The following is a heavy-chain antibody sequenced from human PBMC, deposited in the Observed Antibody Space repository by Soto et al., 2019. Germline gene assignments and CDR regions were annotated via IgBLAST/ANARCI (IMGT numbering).Heavy chain of an antibody. J-gene: IGHJ6*02. D-gene: IGHD4-17*01. CDR3: AFGDYGLDYYYGMDV. V-gene: IGHV1-69*13. CDR2: IIPIFGTA. Sequence: GASVKVSCKASGGTFSSYAMSWVRQAPGQGLEWMGGIIPIFGTANYAQKFQGRVTITADESTSTAYMELSSLRSEDTAVYYCAFGDYGLDYYYGMDVWGQGTTVTVSS. CDR1: GGTFSSYA.